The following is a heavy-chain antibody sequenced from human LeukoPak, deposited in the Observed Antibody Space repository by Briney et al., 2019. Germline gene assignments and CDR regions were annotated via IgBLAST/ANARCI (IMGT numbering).Heavy chain of an antibody. V-gene: IGHV1-46*01. J-gene: IGHJ3*02. CDR3: AREVFGEPLSSDAFDI. Sequence: ASVKVSCKASGYTFTSYYMHWVRQAPGQGLEWMGIINPSGGSTSYAQKFQGRVTMTRDTSTSTVYMELSSLRSEDTAVYYCAREVFGEPLSSDAFDIWGQGTMVTVSS. CDR2: INPSGGST. D-gene: IGHD3-10*01. CDR1: GYTFTSYY.